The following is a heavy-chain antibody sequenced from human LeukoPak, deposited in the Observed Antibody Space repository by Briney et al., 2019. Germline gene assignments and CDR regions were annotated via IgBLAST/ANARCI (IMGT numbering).Heavy chain of an antibody. Sequence: GGSLRLSCAAPGYTFSDYAIQWVRQAPGKGLEWVSLISGDGGSTYSADSVKGRFTISTDNSKNSLCLQMNSLRTDDTALYYCAKDWGAYYDSSVFYSVDFVYWGQGTLVTVSS. J-gene: IGHJ4*02. V-gene: IGHV3-43*02. CDR3: AKDWGAYYDSSVFYSVDFVY. CDR2: ISGDGGST. D-gene: IGHD3-22*01. CDR1: GYTFSDYA.